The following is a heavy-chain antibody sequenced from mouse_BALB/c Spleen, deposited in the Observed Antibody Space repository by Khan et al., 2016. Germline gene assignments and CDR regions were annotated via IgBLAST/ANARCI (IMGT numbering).Heavy chain of an antibody. J-gene: IGHJ2*01. CDR1: GYSFTGYF. CDR2: INPHIGET. CDR3: SRIYGSDFDY. D-gene: IGHD1-1*01. V-gene: IGHV1-20*02. Sequence: VQLQQSGPELVKPGASVKISCKASGYSFTGYFMNWVMQSHGKSLEWIGRINPHIGETFYNQKFKGKATLTVDESSSTAHMELRNLASEDSAVDYCSRIYGSDFDYWGHGTTLTVSS.